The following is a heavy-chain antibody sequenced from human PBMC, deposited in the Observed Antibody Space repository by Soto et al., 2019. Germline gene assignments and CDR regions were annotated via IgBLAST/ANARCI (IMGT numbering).Heavy chain of an antibody. CDR3: ARDLWGYCGTDCYPLDV. Sequence: SETLSLTCTVSCGSISGYYWSWIRQPPGKGLEWIGYMYNTGSTVYNPSFKSRVTISVDTSKNQFSLKLNSVTAADTAVYYCARDLWGYCGTDCYPLDVWGQWTTVTVS. J-gene: IGHJ6*02. CDR2: MYNTGST. CDR1: CGSISGYY. V-gene: IGHV4-59*01. D-gene: IGHD2-21*02.